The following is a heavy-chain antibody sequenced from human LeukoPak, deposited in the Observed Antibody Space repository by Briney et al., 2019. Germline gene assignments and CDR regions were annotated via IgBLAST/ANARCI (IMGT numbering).Heavy chain of an antibody. CDR2: ISWNSGSI. Sequence: GRSLRLSCAASGFTFDDYAMHWVRQAPGKGLEWVSGISWNSGSIGYADSVKGRFTISRDNAKNSLYLQMNSLRAEDMALYYCAKVTGDESFDYWGQGTLVTVSS. CDR3: AKVTGDESFDY. CDR1: GFTFDDYA. J-gene: IGHJ4*02. V-gene: IGHV3-9*03. D-gene: IGHD7-27*01.